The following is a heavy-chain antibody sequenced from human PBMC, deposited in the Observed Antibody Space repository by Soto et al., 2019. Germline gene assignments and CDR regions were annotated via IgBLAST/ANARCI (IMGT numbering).Heavy chain of an antibody. J-gene: IGHJ4*02. D-gene: IGHD1-20*01. CDR2: IYHSGST. CDR3: ARSHITGTSTFDY. CDR1: GYSISGGYY. Sequence: SETLSLTCAVSGYSISGGYYWGWIRQPPGKGLEWIGSIYHSGSTYYNPSLKSRVTISVDTSKNQFSLKLSSVTAADTAVYYCARSHITGTSTFDYWGQGTLVTVSS. V-gene: IGHV4-38-2*01.